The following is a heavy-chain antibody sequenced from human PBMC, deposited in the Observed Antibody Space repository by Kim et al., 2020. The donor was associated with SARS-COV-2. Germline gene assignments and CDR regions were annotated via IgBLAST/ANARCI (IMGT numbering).Heavy chain of an antibody. J-gene: IGHJ5*02. CDR3: AREAADYLPKDRNWLDP. D-gene: IGHD4-17*01. V-gene: IGHV1-18*01. Sequence: ASVKVSCKASGYTFSGHTISWVRQAPGQGLEWMGWISPYNGKIDYVQKFQGRVTMTTDTSTSTAYMELRSLTSDDTAIYYCAREAADYLPKDRNWLDPWGQGTLVTVSS. CDR1: GYTFSGHT. CDR2: ISPYNGKI.